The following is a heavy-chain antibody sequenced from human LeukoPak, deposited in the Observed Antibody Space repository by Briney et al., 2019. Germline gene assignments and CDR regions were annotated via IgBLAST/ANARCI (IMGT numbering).Heavy chain of an antibody. CDR1: GFTFSSYA. Sequence: PGGSLRLSCAASGFTFSSYAMSWVRQAPGKGLEWVSTISKIVGSTYYTDSVKGRFTISRDNSKNTLYLQMNSLGAEDTAVYYCAKVQEMDTILPPFHYWGQGTLVTVSS. CDR2: ISKIVGST. J-gene: IGHJ4*02. D-gene: IGHD5-24*01. CDR3: AKVQEMDTILPPFHY. V-gene: IGHV3-23*01.